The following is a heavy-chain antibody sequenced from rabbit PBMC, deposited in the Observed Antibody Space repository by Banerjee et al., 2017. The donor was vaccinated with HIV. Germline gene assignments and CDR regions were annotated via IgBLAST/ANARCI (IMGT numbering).Heavy chain of an antibody. Sequence: QSLEESGGDLVKPGASLTLTCTASGFSFSSSYYMCWVRQAPGKGLEWIACIYAGSSGSTYYASWAKGRFTISKASSTTVTLQMTSLTAADTATYFCARDPYAAVGSDFNLWGPGTLVTVS. CDR3: ARDPYAAVGSDFNL. CDR1: GFSFSSSYY. CDR2: IYAGSSGST. V-gene: IGHV1S40*01. J-gene: IGHJ4*01. D-gene: IGHD3-1*01.